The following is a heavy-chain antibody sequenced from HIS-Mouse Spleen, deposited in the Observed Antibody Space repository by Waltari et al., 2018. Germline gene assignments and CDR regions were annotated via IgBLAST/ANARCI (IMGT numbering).Heavy chain of an antibody. CDR2: INPNSVGT. V-gene: IGHV1-2*02. CDR3: ARENALDAFDI. CDR1: GYTFTGYY. Sequence: QVQLVQSGAEVKKPGASVKVSCKASGYTFTGYYMHWVRQAPGQGLEWMGWINPNSVGTNYAQEFQGRVTMTRDTSISTAYMELSRLRSDDTAVYYCARENALDAFDIWGQGTMVTVSS. J-gene: IGHJ3*02.